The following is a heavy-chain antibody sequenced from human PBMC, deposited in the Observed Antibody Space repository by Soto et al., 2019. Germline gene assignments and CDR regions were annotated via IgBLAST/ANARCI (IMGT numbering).Heavy chain of an antibody. CDR2: INAANGDT. Sequence: RASVKVSCKASGYTFTSYGIHWVRQAPGQRLEWMGWINAANGDTKYSPKFQGRVTITRDTSASTAYMGLSSLRSEDTAVYYCVRRHVSATGIDWFDPWGQGTLVTVSS. J-gene: IGHJ5*02. CDR1: GYTFTSYG. CDR3: VRRHVSATGIDWFDP. D-gene: IGHD6-13*01. V-gene: IGHV1-3*01.